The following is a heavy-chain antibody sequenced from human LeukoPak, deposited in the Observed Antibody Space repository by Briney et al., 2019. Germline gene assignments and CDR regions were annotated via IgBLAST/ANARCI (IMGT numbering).Heavy chain of an antibody. Sequence: PGGSLRLSWAASGFTFDDYAMHWVRQAPVKGLEWVSGISWNSGSIGYADSVKGRFTISRDNAKNSLYLQMNSLRAEDTALYYCAKEGYSGYGGAFDIWGQGTMVTVSS. CDR1: GFTFDDYA. CDR3: AKEGYSGYGGAFDI. V-gene: IGHV3-9*01. J-gene: IGHJ3*02. CDR2: ISWNSGSI. D-gene: IGHD5-12*01.